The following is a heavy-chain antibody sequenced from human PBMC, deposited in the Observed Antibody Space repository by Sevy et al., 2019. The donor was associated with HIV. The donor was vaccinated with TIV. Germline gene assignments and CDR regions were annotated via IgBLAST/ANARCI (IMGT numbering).Heavy chain of an antibody. Sequence: GESLKISCQASGYSLTAHWIGWVRQMPGKGLEWMGLRFSGNSDVRSFQGQVTVSVDRSTNTAYLQCGSLTASDSAIYYCARGGNLSLDAFDVWGLGTMVTVSS. CDR2: RFSGNSDV. CDR1: GYSLTAHW. D-gene: IGHD2-15*01. CDR3: ARGGNLSLDAFDV. J-gene: IGHJ3*01. V-gene: IGHV5-51*01.